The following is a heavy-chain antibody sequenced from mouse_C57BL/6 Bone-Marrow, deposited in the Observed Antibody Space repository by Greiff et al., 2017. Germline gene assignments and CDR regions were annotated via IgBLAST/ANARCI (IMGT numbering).Heavy chain of an antibody. V-gene: IGHV7-3*01. D-gene: IGHD1-1*01. J-gene: IGHJ1*03. CDR1: GFTFTDYD. CDR3: ARYHTTVPYWYCDV. CDR2: ISNKANGYTT. Sequence: EVKLMESGGGLVQPGGSLSLSCAASGFTFTDYDMRWVRQPPGKALEWLGFISNKANGYTTEYSVSVKDRFTISRDNSQSILYLQMNALRAEDSATYYDARYHTTVPYWYCDVWGTGTTVTVSS.